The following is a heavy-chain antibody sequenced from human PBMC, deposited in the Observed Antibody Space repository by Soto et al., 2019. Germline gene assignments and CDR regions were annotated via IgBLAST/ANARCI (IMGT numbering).Heavy chain of an antibody. CDR1: GFIFDDYA. J-gene: IGHJ6*02. V-gene: IGHV3-9*01. CDR3: SNDPRKYHYYYTMAL. Sequence: QLVESGRGSVQPGRSLRLSCTASGFIFDDYAMHWVRQSPGKGLEWVSGITYNSATVGYADSVKGRFTISRDNAENTLYLQMNSLIPEDTALFYCSNDPRKYHYYYTMALLGQGTTVTVSS. CDR2: ITYNSATV.